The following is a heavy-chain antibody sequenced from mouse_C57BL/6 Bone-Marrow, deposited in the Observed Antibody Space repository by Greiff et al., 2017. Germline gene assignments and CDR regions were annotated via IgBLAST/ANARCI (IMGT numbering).Heavy chain of an antibody. Sequence: EVQLQQSGPELVKPGASVKIPCKASGYTFTDYNMDWVKQSHGKSLEWIGDIYPNNGGTIYNQKFKGKATLTVDKSSSTAYMELRSLTSEDTAVYYWASALIYDGYYNYAMDYWGQGTSVTVSS. D-gene: IGHD2-3*01. J-gene: IGHJ4*01. CDR3: ASALIYDGYYNYAMDY. CDR1: GYTFTDYN. CDR2: IYPNNGGT. V-gene: IGHV1-18*01.